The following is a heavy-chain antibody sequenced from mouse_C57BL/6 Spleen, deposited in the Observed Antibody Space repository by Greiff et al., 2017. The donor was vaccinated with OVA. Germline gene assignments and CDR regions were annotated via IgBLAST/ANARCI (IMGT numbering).Heavy chain of an antibody. CDR2: IDPETGGT. J-gene: IGHJ4*01. Sequence: VQLQQSGAELVRPGASVTLSCKASGYTFTDYEMHWVKQTPVHGLEWIGAIDPETGGTAYNQKFKGKAILTADKSSSTAYMELRSLTSEDSAVVYCTRGGYDDAMDYWGQGTSVTVSS. V-gene: IGHV1-15*01. D-gene: IGHD2-2*01. CDR1: GYTFTDYE. CDR3: TRGGYDDAMDY.